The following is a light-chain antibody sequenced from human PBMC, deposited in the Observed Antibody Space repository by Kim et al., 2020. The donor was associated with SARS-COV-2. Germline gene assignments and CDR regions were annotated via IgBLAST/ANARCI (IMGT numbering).Light chain of an antibody. CDR3: ASWDGRLNGWV. Sequence: QSVLTQPPSASGTPGQRVTISCSGRSSNIGSNPVNWYQQLPGTAPKLLIYNNIQRPSGVPDRFSGSKSGTSASLAISGLQSEDEADYYCASWDGRLNGWVFGGGTKLTVL. V-gene: IGLV1-44*01. CDR2: NNI. J-gene: IGLJ3*02. CDR1: SSNIGSNP.